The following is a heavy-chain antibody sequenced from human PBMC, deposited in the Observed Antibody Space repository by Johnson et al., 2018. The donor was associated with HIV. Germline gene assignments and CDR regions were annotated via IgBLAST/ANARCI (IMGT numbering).Heavy chain of an antibody. CDR2: IYSGGST. J-gene: IGHJ3*02. CDR3: ARLSVAGDAFDI. V-gene: IGHV3-53*01. Sequence: VQLVESGGGLIQPGGSLRLSCAASGLSVSYGYMTWVRQAPGKGLEWVSVIYSGGSTYYADSVKGRFTISRDKSKNTLYRQMNSLRAEDTAVYYCARLSVAGDAFDIWGQGTMVTVSS. CDR1: GLSVSYGY. D-gene: IGHD6-19*01.